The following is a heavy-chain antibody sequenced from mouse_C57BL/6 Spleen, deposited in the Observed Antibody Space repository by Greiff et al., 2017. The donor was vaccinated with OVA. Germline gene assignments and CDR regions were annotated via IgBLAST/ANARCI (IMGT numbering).Heavy chain of an antibody. CDR2: ILPGSGST. D-gene: IGHD2-4*01. Sequence: QVQLQQSGAELMKPGASVKLSCKATGYTFTGYWIEWVKQRPGHGLEWIGEILPGSGSTNYNEKFKGKATFTADTSSNTAYMQLSSLTTEDSAIYYCARGGDYDVERLYYFDYWGQGTTLTVSS. V-gene: IGHV1-9*01. CDR3: ARGGDYDVERLYYFDY. J-gene: IGHJ2*01. CDR1: GYTFTGYW.